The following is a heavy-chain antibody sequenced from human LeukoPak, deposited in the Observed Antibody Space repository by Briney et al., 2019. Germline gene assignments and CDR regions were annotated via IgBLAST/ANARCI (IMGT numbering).Heavy chain of an antibody. CDR3: ARVGEGSSRRVPAAKIVDY. J-gene: IGHJ4*02. D-gene: IGHD2-2*01. CDR2: FSSASSSI. V-gene: IGHV3-21*01. Sequence: GSLRLSCAASDFTLSSYSMNWLRQAPGKGLEWVSSFSSASSSIYYADSVKGRFTISRDNAKNSLYLQMNSLRAEDTAVYYCARVGEGSSRRVPAAKIVDYWGQGTLVTVSS. CDR1: DFTLSSYS.